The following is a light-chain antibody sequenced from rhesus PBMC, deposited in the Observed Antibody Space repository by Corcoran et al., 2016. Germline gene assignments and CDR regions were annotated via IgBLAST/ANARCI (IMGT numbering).Light chain of an antibody. Sequence: DIQMTQSPSSLAASVGDRVTITCQASQGISTHLAWYQHKPGKAPKLLIYKASSLLTGVPSRFTGRGSGTEFTLTISGLQPEDFATNYCQHGFGAAYSFGQGTKGEIK. J-gene: IGKJ2*01. CDR1: QGISTH. V-gene: IGKV1-25*01. CDR2: KAS. CDR3: QHGFGAAYS.